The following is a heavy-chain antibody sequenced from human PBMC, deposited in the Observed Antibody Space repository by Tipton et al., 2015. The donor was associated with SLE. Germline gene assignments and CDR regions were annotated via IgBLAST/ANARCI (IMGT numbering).Heavy chain of an antibody. D-gene: IGHD3-10*01. CDR1: GGSISSTSFF. J-gene: IGHJ3*02. CDR3: ARLGSFYYGSGSHSAFDI. V-gene: IGHV4-39*01. Sequence: LRLSCTVSGGSISSTSFFWAWIRQPPGKGLEWIGTIYYGGSTYYNPSLESRVTISVDTSKNQFSLQLSSVTAADTAVFYCARLGSFYYGSGSHSAFDIWGQGTMVTVSS. CDR2: IYYGGST.